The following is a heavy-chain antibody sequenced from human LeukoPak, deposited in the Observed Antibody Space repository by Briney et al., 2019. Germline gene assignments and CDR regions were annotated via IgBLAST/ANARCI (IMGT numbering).Heavy chain of an antibody. CDR1: GGSISSSNYY. Sequence: PSETLSLTCTVSGGSISSSNYYWGWIRQPPGKGLEWIGSISYSGSTYYNPSLKSRVTISLDTSKNQFSLKLSSVTAADTAVYYCARDDYGDYVGYSNWGQGTLVTVSS. V-gene: IGHV4-39*07. CDR3: ARDDYGDYVGYSN. J-gene: IGHJ4*02. D-gene: IGHD4-17*01. CDR2: ISYSGST.